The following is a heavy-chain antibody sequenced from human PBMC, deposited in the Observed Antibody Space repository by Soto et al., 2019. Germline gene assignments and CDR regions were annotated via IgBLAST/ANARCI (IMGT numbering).Heavy chain of an antibody. D-gene: IGHD3-10*01. V-gene: IGHV3-23*01. CDR1: GFTFSSYA. Sequence: PGGSLRLSCAASGFTFSSYAMSWVRQAPGKGLEWVSAISGSGGSTYYADSVKGRFTISRDNSKNTLYLQMNSLRAEDTAVYYCAKGRENVWFGELLPRYYFDCWGQGTLVTVSS. CDR2: ISGSGGST. J-gene: IGHJ4*02. CDR3: AKGRENVWFGELLPRYYFDC.